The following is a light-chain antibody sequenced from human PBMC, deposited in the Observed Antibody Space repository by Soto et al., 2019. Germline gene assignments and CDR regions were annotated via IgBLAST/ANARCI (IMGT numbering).Light chain of an antibody. V-gene: IGKV1-6*01. Sequence: AIQMTQSPSSLSTSVGDRVTITCRASQGISFDVAWYQQKPGKAPKLLIYAASSLQSVVPSRFSGSGSGTDFTLTISSLQPEDFATYYCLQDYNFPYTFGQGTKLEIK. CDR2: AAS. J-gene: IGKJ2*01. CDR1: QGISFD. CDR3: LQDYNFPYT.